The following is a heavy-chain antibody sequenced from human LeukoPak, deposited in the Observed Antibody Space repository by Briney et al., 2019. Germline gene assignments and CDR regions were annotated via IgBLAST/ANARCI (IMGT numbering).Heavy chain of an antibody. J-gene: IGHJ4*02. CDR1: GFTFSSYG. CDR3: AKSSPLDY. Sequence: GGSLRLSCAASGFTFSSYGMHWVRQAPGKGLEWVAVISYDGSNKYYADSVKGRFTISRDNSKNTLYLQMNSLRAEDTAVYYCAKSSPLDYWGQGTLVTVSS. V-gene: IGHV3-30*18. D-gene: IGHD6-13*01. CDR2: ISYDGSNK.